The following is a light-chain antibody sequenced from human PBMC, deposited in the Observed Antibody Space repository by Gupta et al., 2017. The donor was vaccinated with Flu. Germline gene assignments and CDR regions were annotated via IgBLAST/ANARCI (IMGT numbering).Light chain of an antibody. CDR3: QKDDKWPWT. CDR1: QGIGSF. V-gene: IGKV1-8*01. CDR2: DAS. Sequence: PSSVSASTGDRVTISCQASQGIGSFLSWYQQKPGRAPNRRIFDASTLQIGGPSRCSGSASGTVFTLTISRLESEDVATYYCQKDDKWPWTFGLGTKVEVK. J-gene: IGKJ1*01.